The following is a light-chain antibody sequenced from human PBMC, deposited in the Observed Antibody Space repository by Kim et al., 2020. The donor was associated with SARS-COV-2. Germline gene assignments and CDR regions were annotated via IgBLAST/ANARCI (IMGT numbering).Light chain of an antibody. CDR3: QQYGSSPRT. Sequence: PGDRATLSCRASQSVGGSSLAWYQQKPGQAPRLLIYGASSRATGIPDRFSGSGSGTDFTLIISRLEPEDFAVYYCQQYGSSPRTFGQGTKVDIK. CDR1: QSVGGSS. J-gene: IGKJ1*01. V-gene: IGKV3-20*01. CDR2: GAS.